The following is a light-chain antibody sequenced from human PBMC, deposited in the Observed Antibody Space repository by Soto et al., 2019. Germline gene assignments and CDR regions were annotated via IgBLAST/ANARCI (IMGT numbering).Light chain of an antibody. CDR3: QVWDSSIL. J-gene: IGLJ2*01. V-gene: IGLV3-9*01. Sequence: SYELTQPLSVSVALGQTARITCGGVDIGGKNVHWYQQKPGQAPVLVIYRDRNRPSGIPERFSGSNSGNTATLTISRAQGGDEADYYCQVWDSSILFGGGTKLTVL. CDR2: RDR. CDR1: DIGGKN.